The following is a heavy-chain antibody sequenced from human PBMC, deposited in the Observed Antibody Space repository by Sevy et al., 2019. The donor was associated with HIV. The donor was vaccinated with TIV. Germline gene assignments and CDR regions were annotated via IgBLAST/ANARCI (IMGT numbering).Heavy chain of an antibody. J-gene: IGHJ4*02. CDR3: AKDPNVDTAMAYYFDY. CDR1: GFSLSSNG. D-gene: IGHD5-18*01. V-gene: IGHV3-23*01. CDR2: ISRTGGST. Sequence: GGSLRLSCAASGFSLSSNGMSWVRQAPGKGLEWVSSISRTGGSTYHADSVRGRFSISRDNSKNTLYLHMNSLRAEDTAVYYCAKDPNVDTAMAYYFDYWGQGTLVTVSS.